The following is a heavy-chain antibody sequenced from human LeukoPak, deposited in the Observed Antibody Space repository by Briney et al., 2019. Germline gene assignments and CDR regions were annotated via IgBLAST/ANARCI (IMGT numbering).Heavy chain of an antibody. CDR3: ARDFRVCSSGSCYSGPFDY. CDR2: IYYTGST. Sequence: SETLSLTCTVSSGSISSSTYYWGWIRQPPGKGLEWIGTIYYTGSTYYNPSLKSRVTISVDTSKNQFSLKLSSVTAADTAVYYCARDFRVCSSGSCYSGPFDYWGQGTLVTVSS. D-gene: IGHD2-15*01. J-gene: IGHJ4*02. V-gene: IGHV4-39*07. CDR1: SGSISSSTYY.